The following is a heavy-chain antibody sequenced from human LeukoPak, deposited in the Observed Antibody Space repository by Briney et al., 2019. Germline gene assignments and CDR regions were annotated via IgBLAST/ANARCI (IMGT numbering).Heavy chain of an antibody. Sequence: SETLSLTCTVSGGSISSGSYYWSWIRQPAGKGLEWIGRIYTSGSTNYNPSLKSRVTISVDTSKNQFSLKLSSVTAADTAVYYCARDRAAGPETYYYMDVWGKGTTVTVSS. CDR3: ARDRAAGPETYYYMDV. V-gene: IGHV4-61*02. CDR1: GGSISSGSYY. CDR2: IYTSGST. J-gene: IGHJ6*03.